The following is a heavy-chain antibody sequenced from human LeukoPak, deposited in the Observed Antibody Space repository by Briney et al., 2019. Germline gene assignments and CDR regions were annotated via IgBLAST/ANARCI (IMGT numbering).Heavy chain of an antibody. CDR2: ISYDGSNK. Sequence: GGSLRLSCAASGFTFSSYTMHWVRQAPGKGLEWVAVISYDGSNKYYADSVKGRFTISRDNSKNTLYLQMSSLRAEDTAVYYCARDEVWGQGTTVTVSS. CDR3: ARDEV. J-gene: IGHJ6*02. CDR1: GFTFSSYT. V-gene: IGHV3-30-3*01.